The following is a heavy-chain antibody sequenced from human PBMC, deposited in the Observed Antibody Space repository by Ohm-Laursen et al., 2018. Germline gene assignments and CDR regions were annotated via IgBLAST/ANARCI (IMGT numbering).Heavy chain of an antibody. Sequence: SLRLSCAASGFTFSDYYMSWIRQAPGKGLEWVSYISSSSNTIYYADSVKGRFTISRDNAKNSLYLQMNSLRSEDTAVYYCARIPRYCSSTSCNSFDYWGQGTLVTVSS. CDR2: ISSSSNTI. V-gene: IGHV3-11*01. CDR1: GFTFSDYY. CDR3: ARIPRYCSSTSCNSFDY. J-gene: IGHJ4*02. D-gene: IGHD2-2*02.